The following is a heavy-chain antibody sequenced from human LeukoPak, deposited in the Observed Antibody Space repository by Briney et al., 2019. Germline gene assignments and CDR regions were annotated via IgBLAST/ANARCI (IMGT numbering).Heavy chain of an antibody. CDR2: ISSSGKTT. D-gene: IGHD4-17*01. J-gene: IGHJ3*01. Sequence: GESLTLSCAVSGFTFSSYCMHCVRQPPGKGLEWVSFISSSGKTTNYADSMNGRFTVSRDTATNSVYLQLNSLRVEDTALFYCARVTSVTDGAFDLWGQGTKVIVSS. V-gene: IGHV3-48*04. CDR1: GFTFSSYC. CDR3: ARVTSVTDGAFDL.